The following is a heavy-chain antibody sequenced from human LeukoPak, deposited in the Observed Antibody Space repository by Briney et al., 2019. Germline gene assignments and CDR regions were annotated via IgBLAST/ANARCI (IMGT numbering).Heavy chain of an antibody. V-gene: IGHV4-39*01. Sequence: PSETLSLTCTVSGGSISSSSYYWGWIRQPPGKGLEWIGSIYYSGSTYYNPSLKSRVTISVDTSKNQFSLKLSSVTAADTAVYYCATLSGSYLGRWVDYWGQGTLVTVSS. CDR3: ATLSGSYLGRWVDY. CDR1: GGSISSSSYY. CDR2: IYYSGST. D-gene: IGHD1-26*01. J-gene: IGHJ4*02.